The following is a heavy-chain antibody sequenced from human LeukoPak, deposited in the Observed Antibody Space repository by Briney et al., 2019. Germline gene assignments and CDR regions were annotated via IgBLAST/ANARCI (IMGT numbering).Heavy chain of an antibody. CDR3: AGSYGDYGDCYFDY. CDR1: GGSISSGDYY. D-gene: IGHD4-17*01. Sequence: SETLSLTCTVSGGSISSGDYYWSWIRQPPGKGLEWIGYIYYSGSTYYNPSLKSRVTISVDTSKNQFSLKLSSVTAADTAVYYCAGSYGDYGDCYFDYWGQGTLVTVSS. V-gene: IGHV4-30-4*01. J-gene: IGHJ4*02. CDR2: IYYSGST.